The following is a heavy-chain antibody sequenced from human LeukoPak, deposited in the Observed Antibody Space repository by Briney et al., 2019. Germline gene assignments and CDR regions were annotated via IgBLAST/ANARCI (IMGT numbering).Heavy chain of an antibody. Sequence: PSETLSLTCTVSGGSISSYYWSWIRQPPGKGLEWIGYIYYSGSTNYNPSLKSRVTISVDTSKNQFSLKLSSVTAADTAVYYCARGMSMVRGVTMFDYWGQGTLVTVPS. CDR1: GGSISSYY. J-gene: IGHJ4*02. CDR3: ARGMSMVRGVTMFDY. CDR2: IYYSGST. D-gene: IGHD3-10*01. V-gene: IGHV4-59*01.